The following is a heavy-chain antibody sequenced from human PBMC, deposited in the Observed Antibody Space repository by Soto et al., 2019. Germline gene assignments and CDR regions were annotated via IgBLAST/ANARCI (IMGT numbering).Heavy chain of an antibody. Sequence: GSLSLSCAASGFTFSSYAMHWVRQAPGKGLEWVALISYDGSDKDYADSVKGRFTISRDNSRNTLFLQMNSLRAEDTAVYYCARDYYKYYDSSGYYRSPAYWGQGTLVTVS. V-gene: IGHV3-30-3*01. CDR2: ISYDGSDK. J-gene: IGHJ4*02. CDR3: ARDYYKYYDSSGYYRSPAY. D-gene: IGHD3-22*01. CDR1: GFTFSSYA.